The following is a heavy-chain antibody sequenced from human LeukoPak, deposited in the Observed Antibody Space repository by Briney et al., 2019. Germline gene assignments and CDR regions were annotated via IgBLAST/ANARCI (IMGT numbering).Heavy chain of an antibody. D-gene: IGHD6-19*01. CDR3: ARDRQWLVLGYFDY. J-gene: IGHJ4*02. CDR1: GYTFTGYY. Sequence: GASVKVSCKASGYTFTGYYMHRVRQAPGQGLEWMGWINPNSGGTNYAQKFQGRVTMTRDTSISTAYMELSRLRSDDTAVYYCARDRQWLVLGYFDYWGQGTLVTVSS. V-gene: IGHV1-2*02. CDR2: INPNSGGT.